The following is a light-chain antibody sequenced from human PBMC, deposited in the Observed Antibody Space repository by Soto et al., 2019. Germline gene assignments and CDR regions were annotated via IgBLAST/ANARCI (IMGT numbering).Light chain of an antibody. CDR3: QQYAFSPGS. Sequence: EIVLTQSPGTLSLSAREXATPSCSASQSVSNNYLAWYQQKPGQAPRLLIYGASTRATGIPARFSGSGSGTDFTLTISRLEPGDFALYYCQQYAFSPGSFGQGTKVDIK. J-gene: IGKJ1*01. CDR1: QSVSNNY. CDR2: GAS. V-gene: IGKV3-20*01.